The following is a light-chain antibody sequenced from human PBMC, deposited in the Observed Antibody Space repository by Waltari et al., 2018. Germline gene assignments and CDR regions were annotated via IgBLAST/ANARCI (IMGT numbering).Light chain of an antibody. Sequence: QSALTQPASVAGSPGQSITLACTGTRSDVGTYNYVSWYQQFPGKAPKLVIYDVSDRPSGISTRFSGSKSGNTASLTISGLQAEDEAVYYCSSYLSSSTLERIFGGGTKLTVL. CDR3: SSYLSSSTLERI. CDR2: DVS. CDR1: RSDVGTYNY. J-gene: IGLJ2*01. V-gene: IGLV2-14*03.